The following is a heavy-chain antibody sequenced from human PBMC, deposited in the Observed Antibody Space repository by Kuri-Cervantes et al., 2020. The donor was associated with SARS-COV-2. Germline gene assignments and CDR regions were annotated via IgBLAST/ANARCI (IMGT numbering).Heavy chain of an antibody. CDR1: GFTFSSYW. Sequence: GGSLRLSCAASGFTFSSYWMSWVRQAPGKGLEWVANIKQDGSEKYYVDSVKGRFTVSRDNSKNTLYLQMNSLRSEDTARYDCARDGYNFTPFDYWGQGILVTVSS. CDR3: ARDGYNFTPFDY. V-gene: IGHV3-7*03. CDR2: IKQDGSEK. D-gene: IGHD5-24*01. J-gene: IGHJ4*02.